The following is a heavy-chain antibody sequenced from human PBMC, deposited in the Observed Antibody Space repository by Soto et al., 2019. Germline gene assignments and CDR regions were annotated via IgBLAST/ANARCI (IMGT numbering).Heavy chain of an antibody. Sequence: SETLSLTCAVYGGFFSGYYCSWIRQPPEKGLEWNGEINLSGSTNYNPSLKSRVTISVDTSKNQFSLKLSSVTAADTAVYYCARGQAAVHSSGLYERGPRIDWFDPWGQGTLVTVSS. V-gene: IGHV4-34*01. J-gene: IGHJ5*02. CDR1: GGFFSGYY. CDR2: INLSGST. D-gene: IGHD6-19*01. CDR3: ARGQAAVHSSGLYERGPRIDWFDP.